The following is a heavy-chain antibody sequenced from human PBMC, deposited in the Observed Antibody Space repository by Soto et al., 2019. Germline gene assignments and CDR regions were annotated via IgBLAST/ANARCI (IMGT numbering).Heavy chain of an antibody. CDR3: ARGKSYYGSGKGIYDYYSLDV. CDR2: VIPVFGLA. V-gene: IGHV1-69*17. CDR1: GLTFSNYA. Sequence: QVQLVQSGAEVKKPGSSVKVSCKSSGLTFSNYAISWVRQAPGQGLEWMGGVIPVFGLATYAQKVQGRVTITADKSTNTAYMEVSSLRSEDTAVYYCARGKSYYGSGKGIYDYYSLDVWGQGTTVTVSS. D-gene: IGHD3-10*01. J-gene: IGHJ6*02.